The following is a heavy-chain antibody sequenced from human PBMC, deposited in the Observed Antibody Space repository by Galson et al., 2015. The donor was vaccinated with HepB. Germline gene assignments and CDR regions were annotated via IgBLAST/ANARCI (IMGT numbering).Heavy chain of an antibody. V-gene: IGHV3-30*18. CDR1: GFTFSSYG. CDR2: ISYDGSNK. J-gene: IGHJ4*02. Sequence: SLRLSCAASGFTFSSYGMHWVRQAPGKGLEWVAVISYDGSNKYYADSVKGRFTIPRDNSKNTLYLQMNSLRAEDTAVYYCAKSVQKSGYDCFDYWGQGTLVTVSS. CDR3: AKSVQKSGYDCFDY. D-gene: IGHD5-12*01.